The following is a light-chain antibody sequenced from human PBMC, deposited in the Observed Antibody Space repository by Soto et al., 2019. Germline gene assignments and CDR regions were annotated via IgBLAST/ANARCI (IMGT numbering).Light chain of an antibody. J-gene: IGLJ1*01. Sequence: QSVLTQPPSASGTPGQRGTLSCSGSSSNIGSNYVYWYQQLPGTAPKLLIYRNNQRPSGVPDRFSGSKSGTSASLAISGLRSEDESDYYCAAWDDSLSGYVFGPGTKLTVL. V-gene: IGLV1-47*01. CDR1: SSNIGSNY. CDR2: RNN. CDR3: AAWDDSLSGYV.